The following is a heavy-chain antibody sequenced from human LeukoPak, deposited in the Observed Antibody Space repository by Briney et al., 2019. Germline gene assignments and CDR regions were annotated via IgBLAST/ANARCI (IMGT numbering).Heavy chain of an antibody. CDR1: GGSFSGYY. J-gene: IGHJ4*02. CDR3: AINTPSGCFDY. CDR2: INHSGST. Sequence: PSETLSLTCAVYGGSFSGYYWSWIRQPPGKGLEWIGEINHSGSTNYNPSLKSRVTISVDTSKNQFSLKLSSVTAADTAVYYCAINTPSGCFDYWGQGTLVTVSS. V-gene: IGHV4-34*01.